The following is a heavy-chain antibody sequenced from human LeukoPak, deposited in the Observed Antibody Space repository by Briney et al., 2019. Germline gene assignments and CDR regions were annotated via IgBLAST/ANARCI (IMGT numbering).Heavy chain of an antibody. CDR1: GFTFSSYW. D-gene: IGHD2-2*02. CDR2: IKQDGNEK. CDR3: AREDIVVVPAAIGGYYYYGMDV. V-gene: IGHV3-7*01. J-gene: IGHJ6*02. Sequence: GGSLRLSCAASGFTFSSYWMSWVRQAPGKGLEWVANIKQDGNEKYYVDSVKGRFTISRDNSKNTLYLQMNSLRAEDTAVYYCAREDIVVVPAAIGGYYYYGMDVWGQGTTVTVSS.